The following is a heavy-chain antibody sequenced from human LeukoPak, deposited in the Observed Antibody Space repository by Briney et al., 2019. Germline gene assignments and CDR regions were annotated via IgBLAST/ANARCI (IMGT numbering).Heavy chain of an antibody. J-gene: IGHJ4*02. V-gene: IGHV3-23*01. Sequence: GGSLRLSCTASGFTFGDYAMSWFRQAPGKGLEWVSIISGTAFSTYYADSVRGRFTISRDNSKNTLYLQMNSLRAEDTAVYYCAKDTGSGYDYFSYYFDYWGQGTLVTVSS. CDR2: ISGTAFST. CDR3: AKDTGSGYDYFSYYFDY. D-gene: IGHD5-12*01. CDR1: GFTFGDYA.